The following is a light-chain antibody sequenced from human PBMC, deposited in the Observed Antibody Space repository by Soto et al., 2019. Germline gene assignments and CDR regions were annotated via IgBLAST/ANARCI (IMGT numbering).Light chain of an antibody. CDR3: QQYSSSPST. CDR1: QSVGSGY. V-gene: IGKV3-20*01. J-gene: IGKJ5*01. Sequence: IVVKQSPGTLSLSPGERATLSCRASQSVGSGYLAWYQQKPGQAPRLLIYGASSRATGIPDRFSGSGSGTDFSLTISRLDPEDFAVYYCQQYSSSPSTFGQGTRLEIK. CDR2: GAS.